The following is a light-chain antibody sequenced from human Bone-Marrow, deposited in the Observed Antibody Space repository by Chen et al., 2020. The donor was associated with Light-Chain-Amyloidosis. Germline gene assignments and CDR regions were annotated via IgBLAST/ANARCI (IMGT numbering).Light chain of an antibody. CDR1: NIGSTS. V-gene: IGLV3-21*02. Sequence: SYVLSQPSSVSVAPGQTATIACGGNNIGSTSVHWYQQTPGQAPLLVVYDDSYRPSGIPERLSGSNSGNTATLTISRVEAGDEADYYCQVWDRSSDRPVFGRGTKLTVL. J-gene: IGLJ3*02. CDR3: QVWDRSSDRPV. CDR2: DDS.